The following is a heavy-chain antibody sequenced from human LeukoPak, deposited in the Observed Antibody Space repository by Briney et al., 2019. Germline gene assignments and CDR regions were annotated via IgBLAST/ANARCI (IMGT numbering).Heavy chain of an antibody. D-gene: IGHD2-2*01. CDR1: GFTFSSYG. CDR3: AKSERYCSSTSCSYYFDY. V-gene: IGHV3-30*18. Sequence: GGSLRLSCAASGFTFSSYGMHWVRQAPGKGLEGGAVISYDGSNKYYADSVKGRFTISRDNSKNTLYLQMNSLRAEDTVVYYCAKSERYCSSTSCSYYFDYWGQGTLVTVSS. J-gene: IGHJ4*02. CDR2: ISYDGSNK.